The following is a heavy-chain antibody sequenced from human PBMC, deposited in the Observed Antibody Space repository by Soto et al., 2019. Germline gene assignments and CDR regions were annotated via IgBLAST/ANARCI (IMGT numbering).Heavy chain of an antibody. D-gene: IGHD2-15*01. J-gene: IGHJ5*02. Sequence: ETLSLSCSVSGGSISSSNWWSWVRQPPGKGLEWIGEIYHSGSTNYNPSLKSRVTISVDKSKNQFSLKLSSVTAADTAVYYCASILVVVADNWFDPWGQGTLVTVYS. V-gene: IGHV4-4*02. CDR1: GGSISSSNW. CDR3: ASILVVVADNWFDP. CDR2: IYHSGST.